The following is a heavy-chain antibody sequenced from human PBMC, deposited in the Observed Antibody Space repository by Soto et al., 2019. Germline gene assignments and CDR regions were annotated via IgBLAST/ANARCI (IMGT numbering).Heavy chain of an antibody. Sequence: QVQLVQSGAEVKKPGASVKVSCKASGYTFTGYYMHWVRQAPGQGLEWMGWINPNSGGTNYAQKFQGWVTMTRDTSISTAYMELSRLRSDDTAVYSCASDYYDSSGYHSNDAFDIWGQGTMVTVSS. J-gene: IGHJ3*02. D-gene: IGHD3-22*01. CDR3: ASDYYDSSGYHSNDAFDI. CDR1: GYTFTGYY. V-gene: IGHV1-2*04. CDR2: INPNSGGT.